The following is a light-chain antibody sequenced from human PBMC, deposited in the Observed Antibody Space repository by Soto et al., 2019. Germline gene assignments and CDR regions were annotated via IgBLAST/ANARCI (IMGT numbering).Light chain of an antibody. CDR1: QSVGSY. CDR3: QQYASG. J-gene: IGKJ5*01. Sequence: EIVLTQSPATLSLSPGERATLSCRASQSVGSYLAWYQQKPGQAPRLLIYGASSRANGIPDSFSGSGSGTDFTLTISRLEPEDFAVYYCQQYASGVGPGTRRENK. V-gene: IGKV3-20*01. CDR2: GAS.